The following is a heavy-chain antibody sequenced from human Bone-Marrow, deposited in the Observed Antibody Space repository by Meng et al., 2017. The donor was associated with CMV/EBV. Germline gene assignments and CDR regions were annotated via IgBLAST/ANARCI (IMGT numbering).Heavy chain of an antibody. J-gene: IGHJ4*02. CDR3: ARVGELWFGEGRADY. Sequence: SGYTVNSYGINWVRQAPGQGREWVGWISAYNGNTNEAQKLQGRVTMTTDTSTSTAYVELRSLRSDDTAVYYCARVGELWFGEGRADYWGQGTLVTVSS. CDR1: GYTVNSYG. CDR2: ISAYNGNT. D-gene: IGHD3-10*01. V-gene: IGHV1-18*01.